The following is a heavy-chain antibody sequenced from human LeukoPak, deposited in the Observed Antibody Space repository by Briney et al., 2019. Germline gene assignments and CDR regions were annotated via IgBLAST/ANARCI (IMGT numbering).Heavy chain of an antibody. Sequence: PGGSLRLSCAASGFTFSSYWMSWVRQAPGKGLEWVANIKQDGSEKYYVDSVKGRFTVSRDNAKNSLYLQMNSLRAEDTAVYYCAREGNDFWSGYYGGLFDYWGQGTLATVSS. CDR3: AREGNDFWSGYYGGLFDY. V-gene: IGHV3-7*01. D-gene: IGHD3-3*01. J-gene: IGHJ4*02. CDR1: GFTFSSYW. CDR2: IKQDGSEK.